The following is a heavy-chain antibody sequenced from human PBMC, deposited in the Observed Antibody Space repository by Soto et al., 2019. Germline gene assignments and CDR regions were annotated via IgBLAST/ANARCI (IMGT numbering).Heavy chain of an antibody. Sequence: SVKVSCKASGGTFSSYAISWVRQAPGQGLEWMGWISAIIGTANYAQKFQGRVTMTTDTSTSTAYMELRSLRSADTAVYYCARRTAPGGGNDAFDIWGQGTMVTVS. CDR2: ISAIIGTA. CDR3: ARRTAPGGGNDAFDI. V-gene: IGHV1-69*05. CDR1: GGTFSSYA. J-gene: IGHJ3*02. D-gene: IGHD2-8*02.